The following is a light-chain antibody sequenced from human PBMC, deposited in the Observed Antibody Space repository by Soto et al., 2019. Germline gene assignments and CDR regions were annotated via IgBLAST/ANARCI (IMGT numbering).Light chain of an antibody. CDR3: QQYKTYSQWT. Sequence: DIQMTQSPPTLSASVGDRIIITCRASENINDWLAWYQQKPGKAPKLLIYDASSLESGVPSRFSGSRSGTEFTLAISSLQPDDFATYYCQQYKTYSQWTFGQGTRWISN. CDR1: ENINDW. V-gene: IGKV1-5*01. J-gene: IGKJ1*01. CDR2: DAS.